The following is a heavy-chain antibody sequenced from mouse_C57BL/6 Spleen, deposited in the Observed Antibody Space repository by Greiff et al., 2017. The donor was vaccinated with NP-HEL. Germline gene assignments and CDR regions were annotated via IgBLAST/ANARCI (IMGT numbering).Heavy chain of an antibody. CDR2: IYPSDSET. V-gene: IGHV1-61*01. J-gene: IGHJ2*01. CDR3: ARNAFITTVVAGGY. Sequence: QVQLKQPGAELVRPGSSVKLSCKASGYTFTSYWMDWVKQRPGQGLEWIGNIYPSDSETHYNQKFKDKATLTVDKSSSTAYMQLSSLTSEDSAVYYCARNAFITTVVAGGYWGQGTTLTVSS. CDR1: GYTFTSYW. D-gene: IGHD1-1*01.